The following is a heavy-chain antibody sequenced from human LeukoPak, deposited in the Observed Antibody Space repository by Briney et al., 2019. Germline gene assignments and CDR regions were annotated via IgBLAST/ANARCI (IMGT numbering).Heavy chain of an antibody. J-gene: IGHJ4*02. D-gene: IGHD3-9*01. CDR2: IYYSGST. V-gene: IGHV4-59*01. Sequence: PSETLSLTCTVYGGSFSSYYWSWIRQPPGKGLEWIGYIYYSGSTNYNPSLKSRVTISVDTSKNQFSLKLSSVTAADTAVYYCAREADDILTGYYLYWGQGTLVTVSS. CDR1: GGSFSSYY. CDR3: AREADDILTGYYLY.